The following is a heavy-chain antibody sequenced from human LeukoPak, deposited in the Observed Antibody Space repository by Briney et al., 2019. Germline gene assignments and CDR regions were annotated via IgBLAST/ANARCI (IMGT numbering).Heavy chain of an antibody. CDR2: INDSGST. CDR3: ASNDYGVDY. Sequence: SETLSLTCAVYGGSFSGYYWSWIRQPPGKGLEWIGEINDSGSTNYNPSLKSRVTMSVDTSKNQFSLKLSSVTAADTAVYYCASNDYGVDYWGQGTLVTVSS. J-gene: IGHJ4*02. V-gene: IGHV4-34*01. D-gene: IGHD4-17*01. CDR1: GGSFSGYY.